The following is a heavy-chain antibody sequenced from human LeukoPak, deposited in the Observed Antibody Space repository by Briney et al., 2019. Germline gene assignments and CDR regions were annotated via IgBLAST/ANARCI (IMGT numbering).Heavy chain of an antibody. D-gene: IGHD3-22*01. CDR1: GFTFSSYA. V-gene: IGHV3-30-3*01. J-gene: IGHJ4*02. CDR2: ISYDGSNK. CDR3: ARGSTHDTSGYLRPFDY. Sequence: PGRSLRHSCAASGFTFSSYAMHWVRQAPGKGLEWVAVISYDGSNKYYADSVKGRFTISRDNSKNTLYLQMNSLRAEDTAVYHCARGSTHDTSGYLRPFDYWGQGTLVTVSS.